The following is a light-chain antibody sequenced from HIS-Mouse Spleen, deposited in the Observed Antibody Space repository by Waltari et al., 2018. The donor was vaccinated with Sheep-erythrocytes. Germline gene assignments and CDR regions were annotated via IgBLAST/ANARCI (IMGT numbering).Light chain of an antibody. Sequence: QSARTQPRSGSGSPGQSVTISCPGTISHVAGYYYVSWYQQHPGKAPHLMIYDVSKRPSGVPDRFSGSKSGNTASLTISGLQAEDEADYYCCSYAGSYNHVFATGTKVTVL. J-gene: IGLJ1*01. CDR1: ISHVAGYYY. CDR2: DVS. V-gene: IGLV2-11*01. CDR3: CSYAGSYNHV.